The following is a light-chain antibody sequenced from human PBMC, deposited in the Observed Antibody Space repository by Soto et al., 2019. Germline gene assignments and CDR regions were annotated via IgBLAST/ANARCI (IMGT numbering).Light chain of an antibody. Sequence: QSALTQPPSASGTPGQRVTISCSGSSSNIGSNYVYWYQQLPGTAPKLLIHRNNQRPSGVPDRFSGSKSGTSASLAISGLRSEDEADYYCAAWDDSLSVYVVFGGGTKVTVL. CDR3: AAWDDSLSVYVV. V-gene: IGLV1-47*01. CDR1: SSNIGSNY. J-gene: IGLJ2*01. CDR2: RNN.